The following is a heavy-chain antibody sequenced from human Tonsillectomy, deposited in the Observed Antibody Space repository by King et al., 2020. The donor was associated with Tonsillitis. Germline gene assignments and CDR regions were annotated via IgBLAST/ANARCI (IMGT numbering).Heavy chain of an antibody. Sequence: VQLVESGAEVKRPGASVKVSCKASGYTFTNYYMHWVRQAPGQGLEWMGIINPSDTSTFYAQNFQGRVTMTRDTSTSTVYMELNNLKSEDTAVYYCARGGISCYQGYSWFDPWGQGTLVTVSS. CDR1: GYTFTNYY. D-gene: IGHD3-22*01. J-gene: IGHJ5*02. V-gene: IGHV1-46*01. CDR3: ARGGISCYQGYSWFDP. CDR2: INPSDTST.